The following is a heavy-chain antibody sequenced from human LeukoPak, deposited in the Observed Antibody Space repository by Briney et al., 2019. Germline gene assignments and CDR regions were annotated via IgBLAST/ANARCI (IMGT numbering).Heavy chain of an antibody. V-gene: IGHV1-24*01. CDR3: ATAGGYCSGGSCYSWGY. CDR2: FDPENGET. D-gene: IGHD2-15*01. Sequence: ASVKVSCKVSGYTLTELSIHWVRQAPGKGLEWMGGFDPENGETIYAQKFQGRVTMTEDTSTDTAYMELSSLRSEDTAVYYCATAGGYCSGGSCYSWGYWGQGTLVTVSS. CDR1: GYTLTELS. J-gene: IGHJ4*02.